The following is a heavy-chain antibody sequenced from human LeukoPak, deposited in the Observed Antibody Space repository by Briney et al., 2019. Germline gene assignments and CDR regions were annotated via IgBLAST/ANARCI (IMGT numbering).Heavy chain of an antibody. CDR2: IFYSGNT. Sequence: SETLSLTCTVSGGSISSSSFYWGWIRQPPGRGLEWIGSIFYSGNTYYNPSLTSRVTISVDTSKNHFSLKLTSVTAADAAVYYCARHAGGVPAAELDYWGQGTLVTVSS. D-gene: IGHD2-2*01. J-gene: IGHJ4*02. CDR1: GGSISSSSFY. CDR3: ARHAGGVPAAELDY. V-gene: IGHV4-39*01.